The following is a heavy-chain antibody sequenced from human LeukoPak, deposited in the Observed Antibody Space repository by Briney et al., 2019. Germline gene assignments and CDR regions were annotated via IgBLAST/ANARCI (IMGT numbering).Heavy chain of an antibody. Sequence: SETLSLTCTVSGGSISIIDYYWGWIRQPPGKGLEWIGSISYSGTYYNPSLKSRLTISVDTPKNQSSLKLTSVTAADTAVYYCARRTSNPVGAIDCWGQGTLVTVFS. CDR1: GGSISIIDYY. CDR2: ISYSGT. CDR3: ARRTSNPVGAIDC. V-gene: IGHV4-39*01. D-gene: IGHD1-26*01. J-gene: IGHJ4*02.